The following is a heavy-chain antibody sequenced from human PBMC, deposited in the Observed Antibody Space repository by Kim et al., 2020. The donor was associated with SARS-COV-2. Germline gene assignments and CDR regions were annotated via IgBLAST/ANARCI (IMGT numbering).Heavy chain of an antibody. J-gene: IGHJ6*02. CDR3: ARVAAAGIPIYGMDV. V-gene: IGHV3-7*03. Sequence: GGSLRLSCAASGFTFSRYWMSWVRQAPGKGLEWVANIKQDGSEKYYVDSVKGRFTISRDNAKNSLYLQMNSLRAEDTAVYYCARVAAAGIPIYGMDVWGQGTTVTVSS. CDR2: IKQDGSEK. D-gene: IGHD6-13*01. CDR1: GFTFSRYW.